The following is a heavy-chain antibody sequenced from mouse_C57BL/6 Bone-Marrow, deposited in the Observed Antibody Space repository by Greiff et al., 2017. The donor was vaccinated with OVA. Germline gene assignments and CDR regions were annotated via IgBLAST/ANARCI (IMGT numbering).Heavy chain of an antibody. CDR3: ARSYYYGSSYVRYFDV. Sequence: LQQPGAELVKPGASVKLSCKASGYTFTSYWMHWVKQRPGQGLEWIGMIHPNSGSTNYNEKFKSKATLTVDKSSSTAYMQLSSLTSEDSAVYYCARSYYYGSSYVRYFDVWGTGTTVTVSS. CDR2: IHPNSGST. J-gene: IGHJ1*03. V-gene: IGHV1-64*01. CDR1: GYTFTSYW. D-gene: IGHD1-1*01.